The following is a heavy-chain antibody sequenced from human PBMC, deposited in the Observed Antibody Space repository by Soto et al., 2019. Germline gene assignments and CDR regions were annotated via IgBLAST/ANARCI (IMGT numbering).Heavy chain of an antibody. CDR2: INSDGSST. CDR1: GFTFSSYW. CDR3: ARVPWYYDSSGHFDY. D-gene: IGHD3-22*01. J-gene: IGHJ4*02. Sequence: GSLRLSCAASGFTFSSYWMHWVRQAPGKGLVWVSRINSDGSSTSYADSVKGRFTISRDNAKNTLYLQMNSLRAEDTAVYYCARVPWYYDSSGHFDYWGQGTLVTVSS. V-gene: IGHV3-74*01.